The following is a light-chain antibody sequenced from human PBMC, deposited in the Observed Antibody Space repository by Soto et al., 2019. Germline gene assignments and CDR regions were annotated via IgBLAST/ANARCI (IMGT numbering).Light chain of an antibody. CDR3: QQTYGTHLVT. Sequence: DIQMTQSPSSLSASVGDRVTITCRAGQFINTSLNWYQQKPGKAPDLLIYAASRLQSGVPSRFSGSGSGTDFTLTINNLQPQDFATYHCQQTYGTHLVTFGGGTKVEIK. J-gene: IGKJ4*01. CDR2: AAS. CDR1: QFINTS. V-gene: IGKV1-39*01.